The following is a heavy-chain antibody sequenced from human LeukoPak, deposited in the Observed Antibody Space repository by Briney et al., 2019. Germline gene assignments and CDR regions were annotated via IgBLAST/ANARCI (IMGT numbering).Heavy chain of an antibody. Sequence: GGSLRLSCAASGFTFSSYSMNWVRQAPGQRLEWVSYISSSSSTIYYADSVKCRFTISRDNAKNTLYLQMNSLRVEDTAVYCCARETSGWPNWFDPWGQGTLVTVSS. D-gene: IGHD6-19*01. CDR3: ARETSGWPNWFDP. CDR1: GFTFSSYS. J-gene: IGHJ5*02. V-gene: IGHV3-48*04. CDR2: ISSSSSTI.